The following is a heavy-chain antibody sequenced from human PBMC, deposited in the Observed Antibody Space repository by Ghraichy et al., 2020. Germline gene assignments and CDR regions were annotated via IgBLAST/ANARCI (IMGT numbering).Heavy chain of an antibody. D-gene: IGHD2-15*01. J-gene: IGHJ4*02. V-gene: IGHV3-23*01. CDR1: GFTFSSYA. CDR2: ISGSGGST. CDR3: ANPIPYYCSGGSCYPEPPDY. Sequence: GGSLRLSCAASGFTFSSYAMSWVRQAPGKGLEWVSAISGSGGSTYYADSVKGRFTISRDNSKNTLYLQMNSLRAEDTAVYYCANPIPYYCSGGSCYPEPPDYWGQGTLVTVSS.